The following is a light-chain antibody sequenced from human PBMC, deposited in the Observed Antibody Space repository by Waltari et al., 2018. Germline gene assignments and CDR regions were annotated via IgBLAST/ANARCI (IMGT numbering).Light chain of an antibody. CDR1: QSFSNW. J-gene: IGKJ4*01. CDR2: KAS. V-gene: IGKV1-5*03. CDR3: QQYNSYSLLT. Sequence: DIQMTQSPSTLSASVGDRFTLTCRASQSFSNWLAWYQQKPGKDPKLLLYKASTLESGVPSRLSGSGSGTEFTLTISSLQPDDFATYYCQQYNSYSLLTFGGGTKVEIK.